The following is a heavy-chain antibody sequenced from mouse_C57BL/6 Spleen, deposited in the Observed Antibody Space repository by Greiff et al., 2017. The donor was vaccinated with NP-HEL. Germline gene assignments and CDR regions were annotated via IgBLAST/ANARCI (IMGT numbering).Heavy chain of an antibody. D-gene: IGHD2-4*01. V-gene: IGHV1-50*01. CDR1: GYTFTSYW. CDR2: IDPSDSYT. Sequence: QVQLQQPGAELVKPGASVKLSCKASGYTFTSYWMQWVKQRPGQGLEWIGEIDPSDSYTTYNQKFKGKATLTVDPSSSTAYMQLSSLTSEDSAVYYCARSGYDYDGRGFDYWGQGTTLTVSS. CDR3: ARSGYDYDGRGFDY. J-gene: IGHJ2*01.